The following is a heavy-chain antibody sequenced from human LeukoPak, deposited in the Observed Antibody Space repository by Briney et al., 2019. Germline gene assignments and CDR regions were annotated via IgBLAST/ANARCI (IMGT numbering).Heavy chain of an antibody. D-gene: IGHD3-10*01. CDR2: ISGSGGGT. CDR1: GFTFSSYA. Sequence: GGSLRLSCAASGFTFSSYAMSWVRQAPGKGLEWVSVISGSGGGTYYADSVKGRFTISRDNSKNTLYLQMNSLRAEDTAVYYCAKAGTLSYFNYYMDVWGKGTTVTVSS. J-gene: IGHJ6*03. V-gene: IGHV3-23*01. CDR3: AKAGTLSYFNYYMDV.